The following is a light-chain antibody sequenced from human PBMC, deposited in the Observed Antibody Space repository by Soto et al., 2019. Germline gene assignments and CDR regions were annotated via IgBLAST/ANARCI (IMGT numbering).Light chain of an antibody. Sequence: EIVLTQSPGTLSLSPGERATLSCRASQSVSSSHLVWYQQKPGQAPRLLIYGASSMATGIPDRFSGSGSGTDLNHTVSRLEPEDCGVYYCQLYSNARRTCGGGTKVQIK. CDR1: QSVSSSH. CDR2: GAS. V-gene: IGKV3-20*01. CDR3: QLYSNARRT. J-gene: IGKJ4*02.